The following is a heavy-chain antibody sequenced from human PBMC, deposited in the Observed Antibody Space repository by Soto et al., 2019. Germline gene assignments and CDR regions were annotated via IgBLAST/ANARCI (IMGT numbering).Heavy chain of an antibody. CDR2: INAYNGNT. Sequence: ASVKVSCKASGYTFTSYYMHWVRQAPGQGLEWMGRINAYNGNTNYAQKLQGRVTMTTDTSTSTAYMELRSLRSDDTAVYYCARSMEVAGTTHFDYWGQGTLVTVSS. CDR3: ARSMEVAGTTHFDY. CDR1: GYTFTSYY. D-gene: IGHD6-19*01. V-gene: IGHV1-18*04. J-gene: IGHJ4*02.